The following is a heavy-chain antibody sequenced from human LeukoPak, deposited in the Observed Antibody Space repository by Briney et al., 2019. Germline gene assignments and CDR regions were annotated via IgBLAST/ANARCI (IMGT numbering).Heavy chain of an antibody. CDR2: IYPGDYDT. Sequence: GESLKISCKGSGNSLSNYFIAWVRQMPGKGLEWMGIIYPGDYDTRYSPSFQGQVTISADKSINTVYLQWGSLEASDTAMYYCARRNILGSTKAPLDLWGQGTLVT. J-gene: IGHJ5*02. V-gene: IGHV5-51*01. CDR3: ARRNILGSTKAPLDL. D-gene: IGHD1-26*01. CDR1: GNSLSNYF.